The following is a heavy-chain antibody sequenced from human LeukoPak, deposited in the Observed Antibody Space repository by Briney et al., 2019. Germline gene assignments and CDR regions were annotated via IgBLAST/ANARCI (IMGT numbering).Heavy chain of an antibody. CDR3: ARGDTIAVDY. CDR1: GGSFSDYY. D-gene: IGHD6-19*01. CDR2: INHSGST. V-gene: IGHV4-34*01. Sequence: PSETLSLTCGVYGGSFSDYYWSWIRQPPGKGPEWIGEINHSGSTNYNPSLKSRVTISVDTSKNQFSLKLTSVTAADTAVYYCARGDTIAVDYWGQGTLVTVSS. J-gene: IGHJ4*02.